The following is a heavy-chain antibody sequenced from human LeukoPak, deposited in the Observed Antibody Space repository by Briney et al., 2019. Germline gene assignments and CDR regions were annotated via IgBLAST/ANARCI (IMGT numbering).Heavy chain of an antibody. CDR2: INHSGST. Sequence: SETLSLTCAVYGGSFSGYYWSWIRQPPGKGLEWIGEINHSGSTNYNPSLKSRVTISVDTSKNQFSLKLSSVTAADTAVYYCARNKVVAATYNWFDPWGQGTLVTVSS. J-gene: IGHJ5*02. V-gene: IGHV4-34*01. D-gene: IGHD2-15*01. CDR1: GGSFSGYY. CDR3: ARNKVVAATYNWFDP.